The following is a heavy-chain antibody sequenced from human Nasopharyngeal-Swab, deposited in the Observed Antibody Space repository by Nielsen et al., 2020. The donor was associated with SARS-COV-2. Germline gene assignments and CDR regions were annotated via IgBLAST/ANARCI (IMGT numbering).Heavy chain of an antibody. J-gene: IGHJ4*02. V-gene: IGHV1-24*01. CDR3: AFRWWRSSWYGDY. CDR2: FDPEDGET. D-gene: IGHD6-13*01. CDR1: GYTLTELS. Sequence: SLHVSCNVSGYTLTELSMHWVRQAPGKGLEWMGGFDPEDGETIYAQKFQGRVTMTEDTSTDTAYMELSSLRSEDTAVYYCAFRWWRSSWYGDYWGQGTLVTVSS.